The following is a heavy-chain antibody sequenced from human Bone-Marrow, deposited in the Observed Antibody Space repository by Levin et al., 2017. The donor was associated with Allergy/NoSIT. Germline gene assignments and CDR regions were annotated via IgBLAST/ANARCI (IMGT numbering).Heavy chain of an antibody. J-gene: IGHJ6*03. D-gene: IGHD3-3*01. Sequence: PGGSLRLSCTASGYTSTKYAVSWVRQAPGQGLEWMGWISVYSGNTRYAQKFQGRVTVTTDTSTRTTYMELRSLTSDDTAVYYCARDRTYNFWNEVDMDVWGKGTKVTVSS. V-gene: IGHV1-18*01. CDR3: ARDRTYNFWNEVDMDV. CDR1: GYTSTKYA. CDR2: ISVYSGNT.